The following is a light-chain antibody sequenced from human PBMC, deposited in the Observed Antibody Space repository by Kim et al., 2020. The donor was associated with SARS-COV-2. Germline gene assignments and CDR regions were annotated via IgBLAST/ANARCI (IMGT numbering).Light chain of an antibody. CDR1: KLGDRY. Sequence: SYELTQPPSVSVSPGQTASITCSGDKLGDRYACWYQQKAGQSPVLVIYHDAKRPSGIPERFSGSNSGNTATLTISGTQAMDEADYYCQAWDGNTAVFGGG. CDR3: QAWDGNTAV. CDR2: HDA. J-gene: IGLJ2*01. V-gene: IGLV3-1*01.